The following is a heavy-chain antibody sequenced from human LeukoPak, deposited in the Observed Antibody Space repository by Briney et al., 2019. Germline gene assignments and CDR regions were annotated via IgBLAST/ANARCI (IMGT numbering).Heavy chain of an antibody. CDR3: ARVAVHSSGYYPDYYFDY. CDR1: GFTFSSYW. V-gene: IGHV3-74*01. J-gene: IGHJ4*02. D-gene: IGHD3-22*01. CDR2: INTDGSST. Sequence: GGSLRLSCAASGFTFSSYWMHWVRQAPGKGLVWVSRINTDGSSTSYADSVKGRFTISRDNAKNTLYLQMNSLRAEDTAAYYCARVAVHSSGYYPDYYFDYWGQGTLVTVSS.